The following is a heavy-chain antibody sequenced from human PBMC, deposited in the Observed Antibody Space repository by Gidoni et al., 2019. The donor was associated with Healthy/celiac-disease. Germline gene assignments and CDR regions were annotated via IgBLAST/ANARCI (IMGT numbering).Heavy chain of an antibody. Sequence: QVQLVESGGGLVKPGGSLRLSCAASGFTFSDYYMSWIRQAPVKGLEWVSYISSSSSYTNYADSVKGRFTISRDNAKNSLYLQMNSLRAEDTAVYYCARATYYYDSSGYYYFDYWGQGTLVTVSS. J-gene: IGHJ4*02. V-gene: IGHV3-11*06. CDR3: ARATYYYDSSGYYYFDY. D-gene: IGHD3-22*01. CDR1: GFTFSDYY. CDR2: ISSSSSYT.